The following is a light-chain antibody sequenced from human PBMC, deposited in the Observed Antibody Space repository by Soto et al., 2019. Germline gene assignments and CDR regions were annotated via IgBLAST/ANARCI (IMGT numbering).Light chain of an antibody. V-gene: IGLV2-14*01. CDR3: SSYTSSSTPRV. J-gene: IGLJ3*02. CDR1: SSDVGGYNY. CDR2: DVS. Sequence: QSVLTQPASVSGSPGQSITISCTGTSSDVGGYNYVSWYQQHPGKAPKLMIYDVSNRPSGVSNRFSGSKSGNTASLTISGLQPEDEADYYCSSYTSSSTPRVFGGGTKLTVL.